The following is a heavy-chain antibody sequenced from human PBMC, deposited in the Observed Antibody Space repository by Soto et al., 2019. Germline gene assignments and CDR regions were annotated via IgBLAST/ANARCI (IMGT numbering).Heavy chain of an antibody. CDR1: GFTFNNYG. Sequence: GGSLRLACAVSGFTFNNYGINWVRQAPGKGLEWVSSVSKSDYTYYSDSVKGRFTISRDNAKNSVSLQMNTLRAEDTAVYYCAREDSIIIPAVSDFWGQGALVTVSS. J-gene: IGHJ4*02. D-gene: IGHD2-2*01. V-gene: IGHV3-21*01. CDR3: AREDSIIIPAVSDF. CDR2: VSKSDYT.